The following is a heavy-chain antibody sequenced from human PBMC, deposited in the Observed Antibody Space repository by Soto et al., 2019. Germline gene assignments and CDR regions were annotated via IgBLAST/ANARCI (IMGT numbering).Heavy chain of an antibody. CDR3: SSYYDSSGPTFDY. D-gene: IGHD3-22*01. J-gene: IGHJ4*02. V-gene: IGHV4-30-4*01. CDR2: VYDSGTT. Sequence: RSIRPPQEKGQEWIAYVYDSGTTYHNPSLKTRVTTSADTPKNQFSLKLSSVTAADTALYYCSSYYDSSGPTFDYWGQGTVVTVS.